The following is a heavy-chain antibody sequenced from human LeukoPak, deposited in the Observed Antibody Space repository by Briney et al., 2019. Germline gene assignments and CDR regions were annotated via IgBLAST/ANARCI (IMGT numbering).Heavy chain of an antibody. Sequence: SETLSLTCTVSGGSISSYYGSWIRQPAGKGLEWIGRIYTSGSTNYNPSLKSRVTMSVDTSKNQFSLKLSSVTAADTAVYYCAREGSGWYRSYFYYYMDVWGKGTTVTVSS. CDR1: GGSISSYY. CDR3: AREGSGWYRSYFYYYMDV. J-gene: IGHJ6*03. V-gene: IGHV4-4*07. CDR2: IYTSGST. D-gene: IGHD6-19*01.